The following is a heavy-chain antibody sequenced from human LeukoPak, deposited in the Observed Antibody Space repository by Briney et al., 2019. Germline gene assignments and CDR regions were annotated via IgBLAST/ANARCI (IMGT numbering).Heavy chain of an antibody. V-gene: IGHV1-18*01. J-gene: IGHJ4*02. CDR3: ARDKAPRYTYGLGH. CDR1: GYTFITYG. Sequence: ASVKVSCKASGYTFITYGINWVRQAPGQGLEWIGWISPYVGSTNSAQNLQGRVTMTTDTITSTAFMELRSLRFEDPALYYCARDKAPRYTYGLGHWGQGALVTVSS. CDR2: ISPYVGST. D-gene: IGHD5-18*01.